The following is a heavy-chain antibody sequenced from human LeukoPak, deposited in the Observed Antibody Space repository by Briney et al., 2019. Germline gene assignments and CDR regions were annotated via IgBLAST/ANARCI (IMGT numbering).Heavy chain of an antibody. CDR3: AVEKDWGATDFLFDY. J-gene: IGHJ4*02. CDR1: GYTFTGYY. V-gene: IGHV1-2*02. Sequence: GASVKVSCKASGYTFTGYYMHWVRQAPGQGLECMGWINPNSGGTNYAQKFQGRVTMTRDTSISTAYMELSRLRSDDTAVYYCAVEKDWGATDFLFDYWGQGTLVTVSS. CDR2: INPNSGGT. D-gene: IGHD1-26*01.